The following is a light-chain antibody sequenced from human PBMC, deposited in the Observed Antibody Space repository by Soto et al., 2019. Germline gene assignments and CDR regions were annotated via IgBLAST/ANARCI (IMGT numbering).Light chain of an antibody. Sequence: EIVLTQSPGTLSLSPGERATLSCRASQSVSSSYLAWYQQKPGQAPRLLIYGASSRATGIPDRFSGSESGTDFTLTISRLEPEDFAVYYGQQYGSSPRWTFGQGTKVDIK. J-gene: IGKJ1*01. CDR2: GAS. CDR3: QQYGSSPRWT. CDR1: QSVSSSY. V-gene: IGKV3-20*01.